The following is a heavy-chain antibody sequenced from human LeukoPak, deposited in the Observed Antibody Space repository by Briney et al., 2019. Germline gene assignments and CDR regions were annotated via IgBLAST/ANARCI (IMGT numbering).Heavy chain of an antibody. Sequence: SETLSLTRTVSGGSISSGDYSWSWIRQPPGKGLEWIGYIYYSGSTYYNPSLKSRVTISVDTSKNQFSLKLSSVTAADTAVYYCARWGDGLQLDYWGQGTLVTVSP. D-gene: IGHD5-24*01. CDR3: ARWGDGLQLDY. CDR2: IYYSGST. V-gene: IGHV4-30-4*01. CDR1: GGSISSGDYS. J-gene: IGHJ4*02.